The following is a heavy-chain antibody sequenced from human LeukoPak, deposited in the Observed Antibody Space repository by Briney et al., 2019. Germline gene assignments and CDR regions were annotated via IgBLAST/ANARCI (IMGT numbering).Heavy chain of an antibody. CDR2: INPSGGST. D-gene: IGHD6-13*01. Sequence: ASVKVSCKASGYTFTSYYMHWVRQAPGQGLEWMGIINPSGGSTSYAQKFQGRVTMTRDTSTSTVYMELSSLRSEDTAVYYCAREIPSSSFYYYYGMDVWGQGTTVTVSS. CDR1: GYTFTSYY. V-gene: IGHV1-46*01. J-gene: IGHJ6*02. CDR3: AREIPSSSFYYYYGMDV.